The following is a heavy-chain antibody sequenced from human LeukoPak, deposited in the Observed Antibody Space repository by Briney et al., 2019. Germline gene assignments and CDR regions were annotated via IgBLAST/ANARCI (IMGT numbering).Heavy chain of an antibody. D-gene: IGHD2-15*01. CDR2: IIPIFGTA. Sequence: ASVKVSCKASGGTFSSYAISWVRQAPGQELEWMGGIIPIFGTANYAQKFQGRVTITADESTSTAYMELSSLRSEDTAVYYCAREVVVVAATRGHWFDPWGQGTLVTVSS. CDR3: AREVVVVAATRGHWFDP. V-gene: IGHV1-69*13. CDR1: GGTFSSYA. J-gene: IGHJ5*02.